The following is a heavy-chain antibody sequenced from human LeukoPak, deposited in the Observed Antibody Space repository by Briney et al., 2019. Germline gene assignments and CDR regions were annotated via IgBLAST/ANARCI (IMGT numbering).Heavy chain of an antibody. CDR2: IKSKTDGGTT. CDR1: GFRFSSYA. Sequence: GGSLRLSCAASGFRFSSYAMHWVRQAPGKGLEWVGRIKSKTDGGTTDYAAPVKGRFTISRDDSKNTLYLQMNSLKTEDTAVYYCTTDQDGSGSYYYYYGMDVWGQGTTVTVSS. J-gene: IGHJ6*02. D-gene: IGHD3-10*01. V-gene: IGHV3-15*01. CDR3: TTDQDGSGSYYYYYGMDV.